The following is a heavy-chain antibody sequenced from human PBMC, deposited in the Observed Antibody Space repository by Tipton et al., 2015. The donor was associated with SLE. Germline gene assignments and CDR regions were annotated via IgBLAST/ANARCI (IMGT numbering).Heavy chain of an antibody. D-gene: IGHD2-2*01. CDR1: GGSIGSSSYY. V-gene: IGHV4-31*03. J-gene: IGHJ5*02. Sequence: LRLSCTVSGGSIGSSSYYWAWIRQPPGKGLEWIGNIYYGGGTYYNPSLESRVTISLDTSKNQFSLKLNSVTAADTAVYYCARSTDQNWFDPWGQGTLVTVSS. CDR3: ARSTDQNWFDP. CDR2: IYYGGGT.